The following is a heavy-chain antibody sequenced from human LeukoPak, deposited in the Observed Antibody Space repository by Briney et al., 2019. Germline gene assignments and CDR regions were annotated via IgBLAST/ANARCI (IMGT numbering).Heavy chain of an antibody. J-gene: IGHJ4*02. CDR3: ARDPGDGYNEYCFDY. D-gene: IGHD5-24*01. Sequence: SETLSLTCTVSGGSTSSYYWSWIRQPPGKGLEWIGYIYYSGSTNYNPSLKSRVTISVDTSKNQFSLKLSSVTAADTAVYYCARDPGDGYNEYCFDYWGQGTLVTVSS. V-gene: IGHV4-59*01. CDR1: GGSTSSYY. CDR2: IYYSGST.